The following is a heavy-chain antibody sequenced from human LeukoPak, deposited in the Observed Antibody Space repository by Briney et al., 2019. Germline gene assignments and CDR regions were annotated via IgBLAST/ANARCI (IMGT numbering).Heavy chain of an antibody. CDR3: VTDEGGY. CDR2: IHTSGST. D-gene: IGHD3-16*01. CDR1: GGSFSNSY. V-gene: IGHV4-4*07. J-gene: IGHJ4*02. Sequence: SETLSPTCTVSGGSFSNSYWSWIRQPSGKGLEWIGRIHTSGSTNYNPPLNHRLTMSIDAPKNQISLRLSSVTAADTAIYYCVTDEGGYWGQGTLVTVSS.